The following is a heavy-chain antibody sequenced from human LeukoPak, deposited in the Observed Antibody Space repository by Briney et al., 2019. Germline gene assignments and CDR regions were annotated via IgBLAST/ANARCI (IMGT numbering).Heavy chain of an antibody. CDR2: INPNSGGT. J-gene: IGHJ4*02. CDR3: ARDGENRVLRYFDWLHSHYFDY. CDR1: GYTFTGYY. D-gene: IGHD3-9*01. Sequence: ASVKVSCKASGYTFTGYYMHWVRQAPGQGLEWMGWINPNSGGTNYAQKFQGRVTMTRDTSISTAYMELSRLRSDDTAVYYCARDGENRVLRYFDWLHSHYFDYWGQGTLVTVSS. V-gene: IGHV1-2*02.